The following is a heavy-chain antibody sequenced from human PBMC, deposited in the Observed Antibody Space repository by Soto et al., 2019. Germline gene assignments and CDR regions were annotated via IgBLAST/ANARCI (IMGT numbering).Heavy chain of an antibody. CDR3: ARGNPFNYAGFDV. Sequence: QAHLEQSGAELKRPGASVKVSCKASGYTFSDFDINWLRQASGQGPEWMGWMNAKRGDTFFAQRFQGKFNMTWDTSLSTAYMEVGSLTSDDTATYYCARGNPFNYAGFDVWGQGTTVAVSS. J-gene: IGHJ6*02. CDR2: MNAKRGDT. D-gene: IGHD3-16*01. V-gene: IGHV1-8*01. CDR1: GYTFSDFD.